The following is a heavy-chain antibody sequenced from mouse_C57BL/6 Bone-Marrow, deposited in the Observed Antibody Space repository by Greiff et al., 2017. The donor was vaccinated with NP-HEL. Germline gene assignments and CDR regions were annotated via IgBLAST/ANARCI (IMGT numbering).Heavy chain of an antibody. J-gene: IGHJ1*03. CDR1: GFTFSDFY. D-gene: IGHD2-12*01. V-gene: IGHV7-1*01. CDR3: ASDTYYSRYWYFDV. CDR2: SRHEANDDTT. Sequence: DVMLVESGGGLVQSGRSLRLSCATSGFTFSDFYMDWVRQAPGKGLEWIAASRHEANDDTTEYSVSVKGRFIVSRDTSQSILYLQMNALRATDTAIYYCASDTYYSRYWYFDVWGTGTTVTVSS.